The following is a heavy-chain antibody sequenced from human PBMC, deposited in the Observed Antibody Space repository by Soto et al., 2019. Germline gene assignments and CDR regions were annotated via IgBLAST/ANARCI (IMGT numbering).Heavy chain of an antibody. CDR2: IYYSGST. Sequence: SETLSLTCSVSGGSISTYYWSWIRQHPGKGLEWIGYIYYSGSTYYNPSLKSRVTISVDTSKNQFSLKLSSVTAADTAVYYCARDLVAIAAAGTNNWFDPWGQGTLVTVSS. CDR1: GGSISTYY. V-gene: IGHV4-59*06. J-gene: IGHJ5*02. CDR3: ARDLVAIAAAGTNNWFDP. D-gene: IGHD6-13*01.